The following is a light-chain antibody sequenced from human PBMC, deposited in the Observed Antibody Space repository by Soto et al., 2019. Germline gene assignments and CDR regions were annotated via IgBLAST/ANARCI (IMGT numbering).Light chain of an antibody. J-gene: IGLJ1*01. Sequence: QSVLTQAPSVSGAPGQRVTISCTGSSSNIGAGYDVHWYQQLPGTAPKLLIYGNSNRPSGVLDRFSGSKSGTSASLAITGLQAEDEADYYCQSYDSSLSGSVFGTGTKLTV. CDR2: GNS. CDR1: SSNIGAGYD. CDR3: QSYDSSLSGSV. V-gene: IGLV1-40*01.